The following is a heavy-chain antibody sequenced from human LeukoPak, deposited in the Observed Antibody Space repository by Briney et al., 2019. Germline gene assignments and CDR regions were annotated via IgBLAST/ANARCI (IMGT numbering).Heavy chain of an antibody. CDR1: GGSISGSNYY. Sequence: PSETLSLTCTVSGGSISGSNYYWAWIRQSPGKGLEWIGSIYYSGSTYYNPSLKSRVTISVDTSKNQFFLKLSSVTAADTGVYYCARQGSGTYYSANYWGQGTLVTVSS. CDR3: ARQGSGTYYSANY. J-gene: IGHJ4*02. V-gene: IGHV4-39*01. CDR2: IYYSGST. D-gene: IGHD1-26*01.